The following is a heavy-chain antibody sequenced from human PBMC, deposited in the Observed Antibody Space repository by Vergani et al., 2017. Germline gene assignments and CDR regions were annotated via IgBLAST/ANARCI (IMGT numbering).Heavy chain of an antibody. Sequence: QVQLVESGGGVVQRGGSLRLSCATSGFTLSNYDMQWSRQGPGKGLEFVAFIQFDGSNQYYADTVKGRFTLSRDLSKNTLYLQMNSLRTDDTATYYCAKHFRGWGIDYWGQGTQVIVSS. J-gene: IGHJ4*02. D-gene: IGHD3-16*01. CDR1: GFTLSNYD. CDR3: AKHFRGWGIDY. CDR2: IQFDGSNQ. V-gene: IGHV3-30*02.